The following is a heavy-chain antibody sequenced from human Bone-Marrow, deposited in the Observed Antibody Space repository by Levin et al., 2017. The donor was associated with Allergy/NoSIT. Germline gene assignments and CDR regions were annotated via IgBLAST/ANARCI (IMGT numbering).Heavy chain of an antibody. D-gene: IGHD3-22*01. CDR3: AKGGYMDF. J-gene: IGHJ4*01. CDR2: ISSSGDTT. Sequence: PGGSLRLSCAASGFTLSTFGMSWVRQASGRGLEFVSAISSSGDTTYYADSVKGRFTISRDNFKSTVSLQMNSLRAEDTAIYYCAKGGYMDFWGQGTLVTVSS. CDR1: GFTLSTFG. V-gene: IGHV3-23*01.